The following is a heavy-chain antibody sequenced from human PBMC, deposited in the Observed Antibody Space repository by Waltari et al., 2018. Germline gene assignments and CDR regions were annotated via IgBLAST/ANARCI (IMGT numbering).Heavy chain of an antibody. CDR1: GGSLSSGSYS. V-gene: IGHV4-61*02. Sequence: QVQLQESGPGLVKPSQTLSLTCTVSGGSLSSGSYSWSWIRQPAGKGLEWIGRIYTSGSTNYNPSLKSRVTISVDTSKNQFSLKLSSVTAADTAVYYCARRGRGYYFDYWGQGTLVTVSS. CDR3: ARRGRGYYFDY. J-gene: IGHJ4*02. CDR2: IYTSGST.